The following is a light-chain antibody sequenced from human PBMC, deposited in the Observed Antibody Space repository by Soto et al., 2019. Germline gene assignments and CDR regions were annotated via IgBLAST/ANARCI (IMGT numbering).Light chain of an antibody. J-gene: IGKJ1*01. V-gene: IGKV1-9*01. CDR3: QHLNSYPT. CDR2: AAS. Sequence: DIQLTQSPSFLSASVGGRVTITCRASQGISSYLAWYQQKPGKAPKLLIYAASTLQSGVPSRFSGSGSGTEFTLTISSLQPEDFATYYCQHLNSYPTFGQGTKVDIK. CDR1: QGISSY.